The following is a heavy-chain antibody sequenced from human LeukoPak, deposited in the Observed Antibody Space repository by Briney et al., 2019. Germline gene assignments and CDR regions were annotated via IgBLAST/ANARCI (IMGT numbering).Heavy chain of an antibody. CDR3: ARGYSYGYYFDY. CDR2: IIPIFGTA. V-gene: IGHV1-69*13. Sequence: ASVKVSCKASGGTFSSYAISWVRQAPGQGPEWMGGIIPIFGTANYAQKFQGRVTITADESTSTAYMELSSLRSEDTAVYYCARGYSYGYYFDYWGQGTLVTVSS. D-gene: IGHD5-18*01. CDR1: GGTFSSYA. J-gene: IGHJ4*02.